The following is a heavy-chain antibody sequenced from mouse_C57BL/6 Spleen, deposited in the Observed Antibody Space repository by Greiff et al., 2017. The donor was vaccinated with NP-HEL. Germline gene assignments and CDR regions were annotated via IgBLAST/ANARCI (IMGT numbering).Heavy chain of an antibody. CDR2: IYPGNSDT. Sequence: VQLQQSGTVLARPGASVKMSCKTSGYTFTSYWMHWVKQRPGQGLEWIGAIYPGNSDTSYNQKFKGKAKLTAVTSASTAYMELSSLTNEDSAVYYCTRRYGNLYYFDYWGQGTTLTVSS. CDR1: GYTFTSYW. V-gene: IGHV1-5*01. D-gene: IGHD2-1*01. J-gene: IGHJ2*01. CDR3: TRRYGNLYYFDY.